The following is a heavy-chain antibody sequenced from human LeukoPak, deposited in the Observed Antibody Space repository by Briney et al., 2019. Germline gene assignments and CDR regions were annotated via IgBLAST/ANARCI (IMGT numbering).Heavy chain of an antibody. CDR2: LYTSGST. V-gene: IGHV4-59*10. J-gene: IGHJ5*01. Sequence: SETLSLTCAVYGGSISNYYLTWIRQPAGKELEWIGRLYTSGSTRYNPSLEGRVTMSIDTSKNQFSLRLTSVTAADTAVYYCARGIAGAYDHNWFDSWGQGTLVTVSS. CDR3: ARGIAGAYDHNWFDS. D-gene: IGHD2-21*01. CDR1: GGSISNYY.